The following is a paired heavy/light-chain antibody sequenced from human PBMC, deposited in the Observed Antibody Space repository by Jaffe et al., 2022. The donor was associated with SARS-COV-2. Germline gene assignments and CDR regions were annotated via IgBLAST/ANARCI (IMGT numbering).Light chain of an antibody. CDR1: QGISNY. V-gene: IGKV1-27*01. CDR2: SAS. Sequence: DIQMTQSPSSLSASVGDRVTITCRASQGISNYLVWYQQKPGKVPKLLIYSASTLQSGVPSRFSGSGSGTDFTLTISSLQPEDVATYYCQRYNSAPKTFGQGTKVEIK. CDR3: QRYNSAPKT. J-gene: IGKJ1*01.
Heavy chain of an antibody. CDR1: GFTFSNAW. J-gene: IGHJ6*02. V-gene: IGHV3-15*01. CDR2: IKSKTDGGTT. CDR3: TTDPRGSIFGVVINGPYGMDV. D-gene: IGHD3-3*01. Sequence: EVQLVESGGGLVKPGGSLRLSCVASGFTFSNAWMSWVRQAPGKGLEWVGRIKSKTDGGTTDYAAPVKGRFTISRDDSKNTLYLQMNSLKTEDTAVYHCTTDPRGSIFGVVINGPYGMDVWGQGTTVTVSS.